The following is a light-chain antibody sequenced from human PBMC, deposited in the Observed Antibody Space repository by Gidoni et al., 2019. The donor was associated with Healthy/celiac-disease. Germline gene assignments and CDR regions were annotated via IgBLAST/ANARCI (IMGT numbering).Light chain of an antibody. Sequence: DIQNTQSPSSLSASVGDRVTITCQASQDISNYLNWYQQKPGKAPKLLIYDASNLETGVPSRFSGSGSGTDFTFTISSLQPEDIATYYCQQYDKLPSSITFGQXTRLEIK. CDR3: QQYDKLPSSIT. CDR1: QDISNY. V-gene: IGKV1-33*01. J-gene: IGKJ5*01. CDR2: DAS.